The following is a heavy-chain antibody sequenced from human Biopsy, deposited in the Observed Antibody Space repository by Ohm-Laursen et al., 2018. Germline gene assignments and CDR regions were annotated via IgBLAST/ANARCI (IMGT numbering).Heavy chain of an antibody. Sequence: SETLSLTCTVSGGSITISSYYWGWIRQPPGKGLEGIANIYYSGSTFYNPSLKSRVTISVDTSKKQLSLNLSSVTAADTAVYYCARLDYSNYGFDYWGQGTLVTVSS. CDR3: ARLDYSNYGFDY. V-gene: IGHV4-39*01. CDR2: IYYSGST. D-gene: IGHD4-11*01. CDR1: GGSITISSYY. J-gene: IGHJ4*02.